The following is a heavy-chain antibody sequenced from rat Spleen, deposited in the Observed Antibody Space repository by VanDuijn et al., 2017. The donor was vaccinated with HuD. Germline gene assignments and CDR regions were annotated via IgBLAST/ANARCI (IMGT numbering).Heavy chain of an antibody. D-gene: IGHD1-2*01. CDR1: GFTFSDYA. CDR2: IIYDGSST. V-gene: IGHV5-17*01. CDR3: ARHGYYSSYTSRVMDA. J-gene: IGHJ4*01. Sequence: EVQLVESGGGLVQPGRSLKFSCAASGFTFSDYAMAWVRQAPKKGLEWVATIIYDGSSTYYRDSVKGRFTISRDNAKSTLYLQMDSLRSEDTATYYCARHGYYSSYTSRVMDAWGQGASVTVSS.